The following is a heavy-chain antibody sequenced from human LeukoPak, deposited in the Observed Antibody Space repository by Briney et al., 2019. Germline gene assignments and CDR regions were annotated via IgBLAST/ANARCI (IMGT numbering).Heavy chain of an antibody. CDR3: ARGPLQRWLQLPGGYFDY. Sequence: GTSVKVSCKASGFTFTSSAVQWVRQARGQRLEWIGWIVVGSGNTNYAQKFQERVTITRDMSTSTAYMELSSLRSEDTAVYYCARGPLQRWLQLPGGYFDYWGQGTLVTVSS. D-gene: IGHD5-24*01. CDR1: GFTFTSSA. V-gene: IGHV1-58*01. J-gene: IGHJ4*02. CDR2: IVVGSGNT.